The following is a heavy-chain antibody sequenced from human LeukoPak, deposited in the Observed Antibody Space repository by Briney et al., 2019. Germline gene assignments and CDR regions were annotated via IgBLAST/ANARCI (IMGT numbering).Heavy chain of an antibody. D-gene: IGHD1-26*01. CDR3: ARVVGAISDY. CDR2: IYYIGST. Sequence: SETLSLTCTVSVGSVSTSSYYWGWIRQPPGKGLEWIGSIYYIGSTYYNPSLRSRVTISVDTSKNQFSLKLSSVTAADTAVYYCARVVGAISDYWGQGTLVTVSS. CDR1: VGSVSTSSYY. J-gene: IGHJ4*02. V-gene: IGHV4-39*01.